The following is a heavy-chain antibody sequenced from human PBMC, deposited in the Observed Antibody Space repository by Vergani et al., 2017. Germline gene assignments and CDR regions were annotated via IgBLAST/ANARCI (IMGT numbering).Heavy chain of an antibody. D-gene: IGHD6-19*01. J-gene: IGHJ6*02. CDR2: IWYDGSNK. CDR3: ARAGLAVAGILRRFGMDV. Sequence: QVQLVESGGGVVQPGRSLRLSCAASGFTFSSYGMHWVRQAPGKGLEWVAVIWYDGSNKYYADSVKGRFTISRDNSKNTLYLQMNSLRTEDTAVYYCARAGLAVAGILRRFGMDVWGQGTTVTVSS. CDR1: GFTFSSYG. V-gene: IGHV3-33*01.